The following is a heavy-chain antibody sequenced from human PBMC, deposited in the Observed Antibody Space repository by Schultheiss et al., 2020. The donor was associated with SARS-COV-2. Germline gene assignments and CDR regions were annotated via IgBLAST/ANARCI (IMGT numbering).Heavy chain of an antibody. Sequence: SETLSLTCAVYGGSFSGYYWSWIRQPPGKGLEWIGEINHSGSTNYNPSLKSRVTISVDTSKNQFSLKLSSVTAADTAVYYCARAWFGDIVVVPAAMTLDYWGQGTLVTVSS. V-gene: IGHV4-34*01. CDR1: GGSFSGYY. D-gene: IGHD2-2*01. CDR3: ARAWFGDIVVVPAAMTLDY. CDR2: INHSGST. J-gene: IGHJ4*02.